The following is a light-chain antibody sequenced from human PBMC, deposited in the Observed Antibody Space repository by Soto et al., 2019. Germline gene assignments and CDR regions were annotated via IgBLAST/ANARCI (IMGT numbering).Light chain of an antibody. CDR3: SSYTSTMTNV. V-gene: IGLV2-14*03. CDR2: DVV. CDR1: SSDVGGFNS. Sequence: QSVLTQPVSVSGSPGQSITISCTGTSSDVGGFNSISWYQLRPGTAPKLILYDVVDRPSGVSYRFSGSKSGNTASLTISGLQAADEADYFCSSYTSTMTNVFGSGTRSPS. J-gene: IGLJ1*01.